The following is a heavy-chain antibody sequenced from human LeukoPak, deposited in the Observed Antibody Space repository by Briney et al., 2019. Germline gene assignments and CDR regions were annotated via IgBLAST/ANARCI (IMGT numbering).Heavy chain of an antibody. J-gene: IGHJ3*02. CDR2: IYPGDSDT. D-gene: IGHD3-22*01. Sequence: GESLKISCKGSGYSFTSYWIGWVRQMPGKGLEWMGIIYPGDSDTRYRPSFQGQVTISADKSISTAYLQWSSLKAPDTAMYYCARLRYYDNGGYFDAFDILGQGTMVTVSS. CDR3: ARLRYYDNGGYFDAFDI. V-gene: IGHV5-51*01. CDR1: GYSFTSYW.